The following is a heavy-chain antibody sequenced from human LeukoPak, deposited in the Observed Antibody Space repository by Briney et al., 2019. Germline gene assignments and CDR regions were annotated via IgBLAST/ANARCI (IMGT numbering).Heavy chain of an antibody. D-gene: IGHD1-1*01. CDR1: GFTFNNYA. V-gene: IGHV3-23*01. CDR2: VSGSGGAT. J-gene: IGHJ6*03. Sequence: GGSLRLSCAASGFTFNNYAMSRVRQAPGMGLERLSYVSGSGGATYYAASVKGRFTISRDNSKNTVYLQMGSLRAEDTAVYYCAKNRGGTYKYYMDVWGNGTTVTVSS. CDR3: AKNRGGTYKYYMDV.